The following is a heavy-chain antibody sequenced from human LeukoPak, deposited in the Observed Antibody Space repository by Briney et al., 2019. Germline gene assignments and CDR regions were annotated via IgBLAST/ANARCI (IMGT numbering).Heavy chain of an antibody. CDR3: AKAAPGVLDY. CDR2: LSHGGGT. D-gene: IGHD6-13*01. J-gene: IGHJ4*02. CDR1: GGSLSAFF. V-gene: IGHV4-34*01. Sequence: LETLSLSCGVSGGSLSAFFGRWGPQSPGKGLEWIAELSHGGGTNYNPSLKSRVTISVDTSKNQFSLNLSSVTAADTAVYYCAKAAPGVLDYWGQGTPVTVSS.